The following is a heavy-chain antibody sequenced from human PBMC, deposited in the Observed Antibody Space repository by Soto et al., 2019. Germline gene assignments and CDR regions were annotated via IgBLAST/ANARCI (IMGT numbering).Heavy chain of an antibody. V-gene: IGHV3-48*01. J-gene: IGHJ2*01. Sequence: EVQLVESGGGLVQPGGSLRLSCAASGFTFSSYSMNWVRQAPGKGLEWVSYISSSSSTIYDADSVKGRFTISRDNAKNSLYLQMNSLRAEDTAVYYCASTYCSGGSCYSLWYFDLWGRGTLVTVSS. D-gene: IGHD2-15*01. CDR3: ASTYCSGGSCYSLWYFDL. CDR2: ISSSSSTI. CDR1: GFTFSSYS.